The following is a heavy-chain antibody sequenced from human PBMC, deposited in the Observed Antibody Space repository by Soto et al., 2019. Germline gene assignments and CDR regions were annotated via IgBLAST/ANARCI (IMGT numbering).Heavy chain of an antibody. CDR2: IYYSGST. V-gene: IGHV4-59*08. CDR3: ARRYGYYFDY. D-gene: IGHD4-17*01. Sequence: PSETLSLTCIVSGDSISPYYWSWIRQPPGKGLEWIGYIYYSGSTNYNPSLKSRVTISVDTSKNQLSLKLSSVTAADTAVYYCARRYGYYFDYWGQGTLVTVSS. CDR1: GDSISPYY. J-gene: IGHJ4*02.